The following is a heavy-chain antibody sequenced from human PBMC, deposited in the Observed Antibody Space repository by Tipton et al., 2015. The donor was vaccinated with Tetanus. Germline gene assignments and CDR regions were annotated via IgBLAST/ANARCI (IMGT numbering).Heavy chain of an antibody. CDR1: GGSISSYY. CDR2: IYYSGST. D-gene: IGHD3-16*01. V-gene: IGHV4-59*01. J-gene: IGHJ3*02. Sequence: TLSLTCTVSGGSISSYYWSWIRQPPGKGLEWIGYIYYSGSTNYNPSLKSRVTISVDTSKNQFSLKLSSVTAADTAVYYCAREGGDAFDIWGQGTMVTVSS. CDR3: AREGGDAFDI.